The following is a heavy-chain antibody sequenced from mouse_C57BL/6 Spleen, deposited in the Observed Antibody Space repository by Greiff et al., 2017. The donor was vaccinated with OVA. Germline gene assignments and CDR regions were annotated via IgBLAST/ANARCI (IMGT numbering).Heavy chain of an antibody. CDR2: IWRGGGT. V-gene: IGHV2-2*01. J-gene: IGHJ3*01. CDR1: GFALTSYG. Sequence: QVQLQQSGPGLVQPSQSLSITCTVSGFALTSYGVHWVRQSPGKGLEWLGVIWRGGGTAYNAAFISRLSISKDNSKSQVFFKMNSLQADDTAIYYCARIYDGYYDYWGQGTLVTVSA. D-gene: IGHD2-3*01. CDR3: ARIYDGYYDY.